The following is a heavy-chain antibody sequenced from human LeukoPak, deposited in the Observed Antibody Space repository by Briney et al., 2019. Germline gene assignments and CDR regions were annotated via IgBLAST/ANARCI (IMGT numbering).Heavy chain of an antibody. CDR1: GFTFSSYA. D-gene: IGHD6-19*01. CDR3: AKVAVAGTRGDWFDP. J-gene: IGHJ5*02. Sequence: GGSLRLSCAASGFTFSSYAMSWVRQAPGKGLEWVSAISGSGGSTYYADSVKGRFTISRDNSKNTLYLQMNSLRADDTAIYYCAKVAVAGTRGDWFDPWGQGTLVTVSS. CDR2: ISGSGGST. V-gene: IGHV3-23*01.